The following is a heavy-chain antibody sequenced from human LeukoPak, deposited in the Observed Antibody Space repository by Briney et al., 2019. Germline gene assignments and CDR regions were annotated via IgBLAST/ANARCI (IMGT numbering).Heavy chain of an antibody. J-gene: IGHJ4*02. CDR2: INHCGST. Sequence: SETLSLTCAVYGGSFSGYYWSWIRPPPGKGLEWIGEINHCGSTNYNPPLKSRVTISVDTSRNQFSLKLSSVTAADTAVYYCARGRYSYGLPFDYWGQGTLVTVSS. V-gene: IGHV4-34*01. D-gene: IGHD5-18*01. CDR1: GGSFSGYY. CDR3: ARGRYSYGLPFDY.